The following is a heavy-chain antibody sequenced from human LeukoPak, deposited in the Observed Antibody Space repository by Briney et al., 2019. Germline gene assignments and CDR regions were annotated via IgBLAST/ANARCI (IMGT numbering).Heavy chain of an antibody. CDR1: GGSISSSSYY. D-gene: IGHD6-13*01. V-gene: IGHV4-39*07. Sequence: SETLSLTCTVSGGSISSSSYYWGWIRQPPGKGLEWIGSIYYSGSTYYNPSLKSRVTISVDTSKNQFSLKLSSVTAADTAVYYCARLAPDSSSRRAYYYYYMDVWGKGTTVTVSS. CDR3: ARLAPDSSSRRAYYYYYMDV. CDR2: IYYSGST. J-gene: IGHJ6*03.